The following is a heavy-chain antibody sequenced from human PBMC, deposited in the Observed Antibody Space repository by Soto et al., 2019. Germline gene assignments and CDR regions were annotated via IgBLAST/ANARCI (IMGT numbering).Heavy chain of an antibody. CDR3: ARYPKNWFDP. V-gene: IGHV4-31*03. CDR2: IYYSGST. Sequence: SETLSLTCTVSGGSISSGGYYWSWIRQHPGKGLEWIGYIYYSGSTYYNPSLKSRVTISVDTSKNQFSLKLSSVTAADTAVYYCARYPKNWFDPWGQGTLVTVSS. J-gene: IGHJ5*02. CDR1: GGSISSGGYY.